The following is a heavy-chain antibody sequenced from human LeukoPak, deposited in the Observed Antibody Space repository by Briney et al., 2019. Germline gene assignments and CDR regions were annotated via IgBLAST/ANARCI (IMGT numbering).Heavy chain of an antibody. CDR3: ARQYCSSTSCYNGIWFDP. CDR1: GGSISSGGYY. V-gene: IGHV4-31*03. J-gene: IGHJ5*02. D-gene: IGHD2-2*02. Sequence: SETLSLICTVSGGSISSGGYYWSWIRQHPGKGLEWIGYIYYSGSTYYNPSLKSRVTISVDTSKNQFSLKLSSVTAADTAVYYCARQYCSSTSCYNGIWFDPWGQGTLVTVSS. CDR2: IYYSGST.